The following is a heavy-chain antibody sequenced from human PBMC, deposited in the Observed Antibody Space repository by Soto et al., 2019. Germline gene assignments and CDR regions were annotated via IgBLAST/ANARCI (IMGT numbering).Heavy chain of an antibody. CDR1: GFTFSSYA. CDR2: ISYDGSNK. D-gene: IGHD6-13*01. J-gene: IGHJ6*02. Sequence: GGSLRLSCAASGFTFSSYAMHWVRQAPGEGLEWVAVISYDGSNKYYADSVKGRFTISRDNSKNTLYLQMNSLRAEDTAVYYCAREGGGDSGYTFYYYYYGMDVWGQGTTVTVSS. V-gene: IGHV3-30-3*01. CDR3: AREGGGDSGYTFYYYYYGMDV.